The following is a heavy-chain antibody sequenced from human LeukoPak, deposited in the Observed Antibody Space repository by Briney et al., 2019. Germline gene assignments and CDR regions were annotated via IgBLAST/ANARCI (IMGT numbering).Heavy chain of an antibody. J-gene: IGHJ4*02. CDR3: AKSRDDGTGYYYDY. D-gene: IGHD3-9*01. CDR1: GSSFDDYA. Sequence: PGRSLRLSCEASGSSFDDYAMHWVRQAPGKGLEWVAGISRNSYNIAYGDSVKGRFTISRDNAKKSLSLQMNSLGTEDTAFYYCAKSRDDGTGYYYDYWGQGVLVTVAS. CDR2: ISRNSYNI. V-gene: IGHV3-9*01.